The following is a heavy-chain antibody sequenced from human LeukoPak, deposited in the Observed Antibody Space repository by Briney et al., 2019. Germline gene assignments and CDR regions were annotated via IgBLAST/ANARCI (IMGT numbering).Heavy chain of an antibody. D-gene: IGHD6-19*01. V-gene: IGHV1-18*04. CDR3: ARDEGWYYFDY. Sequence: EASVKVSCKASGYTFTSYGISWARQAPGQGPEWMGWISAYNGNTNYAQNLQGRVTMTTDTSTSTAYMELRSLRSDDTAVYYCARDEGWYYFDYWGQGTLGTVSS. CDR1: GYTFTSYG. J-gene: IGHJ4*02. CDR2: ISAYNGNT.